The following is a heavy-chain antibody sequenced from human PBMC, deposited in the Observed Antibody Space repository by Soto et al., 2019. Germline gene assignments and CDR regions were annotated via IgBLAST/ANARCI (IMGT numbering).Heavy chain of an antibody. J-gene: IGHJ4*02. CDR3: ARDLGYSYGYWVGY. CDR1: GFTFSSYA. Sequence: GGSLRLSCAASGFTFSSYAMIWVRQAPGKGLEWVSAITDSGDNTYYAASVKGRFTISRDNSKNTLYLQMNSLRADDTAVYYCARDLGYSYGYWVGYWGQGTLVTVSS. D-gene: IGHD5-18*01. V-gene: IGHV3-23*01. CDR2: ITDSGDNT.